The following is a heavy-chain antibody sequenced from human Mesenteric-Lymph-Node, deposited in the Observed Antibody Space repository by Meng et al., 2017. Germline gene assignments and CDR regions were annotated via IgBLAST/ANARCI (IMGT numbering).Heavy chain of an antibody. J-gene: IGHJ5*02. CDR1: GGSISSGDSY. CDR2: IGHSGFT. D-gene: IGHD6-19*01. V-gene: IGHV4-39*01. CDR3: VRSSGWVKTGFDP. Sequence: QVQLQEAGPGLVKPSQTLSLTCTVSGGSISSGDSYWSWIRQPPGKGLEWIGSIGHSGFTYYTPSLKSRVTVSIDTSRNQFSLWLTSVTAADTAVYYCVRSSGWVKTGFDPWGQGTLVTVSS.